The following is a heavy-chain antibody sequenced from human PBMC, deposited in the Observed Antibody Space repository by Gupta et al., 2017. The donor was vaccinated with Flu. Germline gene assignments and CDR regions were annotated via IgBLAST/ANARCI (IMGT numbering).Heavy chain of an antibody. J-gene: IGHJ4*02. V-gene: IGHV1-18*01. CDR3: AREVQECSYSSSRRSFDY. CDR2: ISGYNRNT. D-gene: IGHD1-26*01. Sequence: GQGLEWLGWISGYNRNTKYARSLQGRVTMTTDTSTTTAYMELTNLRSGDTAVYYCAREVQECSYSSSRRSFDYWGQGTLVTVSS.